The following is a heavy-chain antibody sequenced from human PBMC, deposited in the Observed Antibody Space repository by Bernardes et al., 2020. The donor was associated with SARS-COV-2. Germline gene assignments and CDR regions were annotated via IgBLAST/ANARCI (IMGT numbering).Heavy chain of an antibody. D-gene: IGHD6-19*01. CDR2: MNPNSGNT. Sequence: ASVKVSCKASGYTFTSYDINWVRQATGQGLEWMGWMNPNSGNTGYAQKFQGRVTMTRNTSISTAYMELSSLRSEDTAVYYCARDGSGWNYYNGMDVWGQGTTVAVSS. CDR3: ARDGSGWNYYNGMDV. J-gene: IGHJ6*02. CDR1: GYTFTSYD. V-gene: IGHV1-8*01.